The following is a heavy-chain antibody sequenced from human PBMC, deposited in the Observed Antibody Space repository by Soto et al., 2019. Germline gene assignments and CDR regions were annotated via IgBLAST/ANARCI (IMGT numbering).Heavy chain of an antibody. CDR3: ARVSVGNWSPPPYYMDV. CDR1: GFTVSSNY. V-gene: IGHV3-53*04. J-gene: IGHJ6*03. Sequence: PGGSLRLSCAASGFTVSSNYMSWVRQAPGKGLEWVSVIYSGGSTYYADSVKGRFTISRHNSKNTLYLQMNSLRAEDTAVYYCARVSVGNWSPPPYYMDVWGKGTMVTVSS. CDR2: IYSGGST. D-gene: IGHD1-20*01.